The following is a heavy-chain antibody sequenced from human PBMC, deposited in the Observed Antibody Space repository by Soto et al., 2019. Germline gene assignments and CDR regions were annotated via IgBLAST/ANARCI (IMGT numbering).Heavy chain of an antibody. Sequence: SETLSLTCAVYGGSFSGYYWSWIRQPPGKGLEWIGEINHSGSTNYNPSLKSRVTISVDTSKNQFSLKLSSVTAAVTAVYYCARAGVDLRITIFGVVTALDAFDIWGQGTMVTVSS. CDR3: ARAGVDLRITIFGVVTALDAFDI. CDR2: INHSGST. J-gene: IGHJ3*02. V-gene: IGHV4-34*01. CDR1: GGSFSGYY. D-gene: IGHD3-3*01.